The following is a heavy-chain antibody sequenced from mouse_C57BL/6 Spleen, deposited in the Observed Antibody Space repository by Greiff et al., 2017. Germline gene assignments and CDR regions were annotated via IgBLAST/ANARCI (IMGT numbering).Heavy chain of an antibody. CDR3: ARAPYYGSSYRWYFDV. J-gene: IGHJ1*03. CDR1: GFTFSDYY. V-gene: IGHV5-12*01. Sequence: EVKLVESGGGLVQPGGSLKLSCAASGFTFSDYYMYWVRQTPEKRLEWVAYISNGGGSTYYPDTVKGRFTISRDNAKNTLYLQMSRLKSEDTAMYYCARAPYYGSSYRWYFDVWGTGTTVTVSS. CDR2: ISNGGGST. D-gene: IGHD1-1*01.